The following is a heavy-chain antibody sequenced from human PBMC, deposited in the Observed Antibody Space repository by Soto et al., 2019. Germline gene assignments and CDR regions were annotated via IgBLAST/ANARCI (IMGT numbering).Heavy chain of an antibody. J-gene: IGHJ5*02. D-gene: IGHD3-10*01. Sequence: ASVKVSCKASGYTFTSYAMHWVRQAPGQRLEWMGWINAGNGNTNYAQKLQGRVTMTTDTSTSTAYMELRSLRSDDTAVYYCARDKDAVRGSRWFDPWGQGTLVTVSS. V-gene: IGHV1-3*01. CDR2: INAGNGNT. CDR1: GYTFTSYA. CDR3: ARDKDAVRGSRWFDP.